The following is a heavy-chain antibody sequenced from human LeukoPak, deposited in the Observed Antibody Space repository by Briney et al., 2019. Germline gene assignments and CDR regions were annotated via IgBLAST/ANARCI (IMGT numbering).Heavy chain of an antibody. V-gene: IGHV3-66*01. CDR2: IYSGGST. Sequence: GGSLRLSCAASEFSVGSNYMTWVRQAPGKGLEWVSLIYSGGSTYYADSVKGRFTISRDNAKNSLYLQMNSLRAEDTAVYYCACRRWKTSAVDYWGQGTLVTVSS. CDR1: EFSVGSNY. CDR3: ACRRWKTSAVDY. D-gene: IGHD4-23*01. J-gene: IGHJ4*02.